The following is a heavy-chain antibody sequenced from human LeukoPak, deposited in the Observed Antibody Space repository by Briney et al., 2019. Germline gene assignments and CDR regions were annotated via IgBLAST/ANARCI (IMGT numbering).Heavy chain of an antibody. V-gene: IGHV1-69*05. D-gene: IGHD3-3*01. CDR2: IIPIFGTA. CDR1: GYTFTSYD. Sequence: SVKVSCKASGYTFTSYDINWVRQATGQGLEWMGGIIPIFGTANYAQKFQGRVTITTDESTSTAYMELSSLRSEDTAVYYCARGATGSGYLRYYYYMDVWGKGTTVTVSS. CDR3: ARGATGSGYLRYYYYMDV. J-gene: IGHJ6*03.